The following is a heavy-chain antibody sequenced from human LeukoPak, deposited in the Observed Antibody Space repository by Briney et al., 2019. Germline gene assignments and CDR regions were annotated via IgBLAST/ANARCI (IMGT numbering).Heavy chain of an antibody. Sequence: GGSLRLSCAASEFTFSNAWMSWVRQAPGKGLEWVGRIKSKTDGGTTDYAAPVKGRFTISRDDSKNTLYLQMNSLKTADTAVYYCTRRHDYGDYLNWFDPWGQGTLVTVSS. J-gene: IGHJ5*02. CDR3: TRRHDYGDYLNWFDP. CDR1: EFTFSNAW. CDR2: IKSKTDGGTT. V-gene: IGHV3-15*01. D-gene: IGHD4-17*01.